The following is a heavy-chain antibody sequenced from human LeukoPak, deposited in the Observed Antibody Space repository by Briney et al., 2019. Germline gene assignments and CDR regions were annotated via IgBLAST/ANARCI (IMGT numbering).Heavy chain of an antibody. V-gene: IGHV3-21*01. D-gene: IGHD3-10*02. CDR3: AELGITMIGGV. CDR1: GFTFSSYS. J-gene: IGHJ6*04. CDR2: ISSSSAYI. Sequence: GGSLRLSCAASGFTFSSYSMNWVRQAPGNGLEWVSSISSSSAYINYADSVKGRFTISRDNAKNSLYLQMNSLRAEDTAVYYCAELGITMIGGVWGKGTTVTISS.